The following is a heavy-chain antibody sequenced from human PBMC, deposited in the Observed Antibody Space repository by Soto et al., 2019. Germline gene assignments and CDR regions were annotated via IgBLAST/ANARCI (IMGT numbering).Heavy chain of an antibody. J-gene: IGHJ4*02. D-gene: IGHD3-3*01. Sequence: SETLSLTCAVYGGSFSGYYWSWIRQPPGKGLEWIGEINHSGSTNYNPSLKSRVTISVDTSKNQFSLKLSSVTAADTAVYYCARGRVITIFGVVTMYYFDYWGQGTLVIVSS. V-gene: IGHV4-34*01. CDR3: ARGRVITIFGVVTMYYFDY. CDR1: GGSFSGYY. CDR2: INHSGST.